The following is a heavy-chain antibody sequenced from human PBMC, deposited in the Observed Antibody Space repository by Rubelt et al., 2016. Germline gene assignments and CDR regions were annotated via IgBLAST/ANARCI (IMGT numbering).Heavy chain of an antibody. D-gene: IGHD6-13*01. CDR3: ARGREETNQIAAAGHNY. J-gene: IGHJ4*02. CDR1: GGSFSGYY. CDR2: INHSGST. Sequence: QVQLQQWGAGLLKPSETLSLTCAVYGGSFSGYYWSWIRQPPGKGLEWIGEINHSGSTNYNPSLKSLFTISVGTSKNQFSLKLSSVTAADTAVYYCARGREETNQIAAAGHNYWGQGTLVTVSS. V-gene: IGHV4-34*01.